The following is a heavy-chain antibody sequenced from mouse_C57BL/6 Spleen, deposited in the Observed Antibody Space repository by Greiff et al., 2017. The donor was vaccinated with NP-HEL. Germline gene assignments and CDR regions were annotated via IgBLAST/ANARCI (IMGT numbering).Heavy chain of an antibody. V-gene: IGHV1-69*01. CDR1: GYAFTSYW. J-gene: IGHJ2*01. CDR2: IDPSDSYT. Sequence: VQLQQPGAELVMPGASVKLSCKASGYAFTSYWMHWVKQRPGQGLEWIGEIDPSDSYTNYNQKFKGKSTLTVDKSSSTAYMQLSSLTSEDSAVYYCASEGTQWFDYWGQGTTLTVSS. D-gene: IGHD1-3*01. CDR3: ASEGTQWFDY.